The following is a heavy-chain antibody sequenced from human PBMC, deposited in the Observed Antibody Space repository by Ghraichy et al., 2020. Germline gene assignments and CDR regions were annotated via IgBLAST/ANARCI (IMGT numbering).Heavy chain of an antibody. V-gene: IGHV4-34*01. J-gene: IGHJ6*02. CDR2: INHSGST. Sequence: SQTLSLTCAVYGGSFSGYYWSWIHQPPGKGLEWIGEINHSGSTNYNPSLKSRVTISVDTSKNQFSLKLSSVTAADTAVYYCARRTPPLSGLRYFDWLLPYYYYGMDVWGQGTTVTVSS. CDR3: ARRTPPLSGLRYFDWLLPYYYYGMDV. D-gene: IGHD3-9*01. CDR1: GGSFSGYY.